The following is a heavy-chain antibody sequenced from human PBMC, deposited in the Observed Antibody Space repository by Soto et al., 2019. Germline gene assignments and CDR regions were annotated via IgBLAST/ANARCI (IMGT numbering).Heavy chain of an antibody. CDR3: ASSGVVLHNYFDP. V-gene: IGHV3-74*01. CDR2: INSDASIT. D-gene: IGHD3-3*01. CDR1: GFTFSTYW. J-gene: IGHJ5*02. Sequence: EVQLVESGGGLVQPGGSLRLSCAASGFTFSTYWMHWVRQVPGKGLVWVSRINSDASITSYADSVKGRFTISRDNAKNTLFLQMNNLRVEDTAMYYCASSGVVLHNYFDPWGQGTLVTVSS.